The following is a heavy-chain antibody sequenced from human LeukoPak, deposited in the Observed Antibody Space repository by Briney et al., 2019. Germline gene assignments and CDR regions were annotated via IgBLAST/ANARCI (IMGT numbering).Heavy chain of an antibody. J-gene: IGHJ4*02. D-gene: IGHD7-27*01. Sequence: ASVKVACKASGGTFSSYTISWVRQAPGQGLEWMGRIIPILGIANYAQKFQGRVTITADKSTSTAYMELSSLRSEDTAVYYCASQTGGTQFDYWGQGTLVTVSS. CDR1: GGTFSSYT. CDR3: ASQTGGTQFDY. CDR2: IIPILGIA. V-gene: IGHV1-69*02.